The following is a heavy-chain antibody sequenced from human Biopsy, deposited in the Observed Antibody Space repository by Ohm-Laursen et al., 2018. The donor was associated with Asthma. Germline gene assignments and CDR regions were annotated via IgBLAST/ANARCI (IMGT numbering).Heavy chain of an antibody. D-gene: IGHD2-15*01. CDR3: ARLADCSGGACYSYGWFDP. Sequence: SQTLSLTCTVSGGSIRSHDWTWIRLPPGQGLEYIGDVSHTGSTNYNPSLKSRVTMSLDTSKNQFSLRLTSVTPADTAVYYCARLADCSGGACYSYGWFDPWGQGTRVTVSP. CDR2: VSHTGST. J-gene: IGHJ5*02. CDR1: GGSIRSHD. V-gene: IGHV4-59*11.